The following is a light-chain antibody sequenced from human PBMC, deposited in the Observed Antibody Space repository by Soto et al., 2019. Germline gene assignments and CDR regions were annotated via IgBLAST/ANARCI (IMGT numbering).Light chain of an antibody. CDR3: QQYNDWPRT. CDR1: QSISNN. CDR2: GAS. V-gene: IGKV3-15*01. J-gene: IGKJ1*01. Sequence: EIVMTQSPASLSVSPGERATLSCRASQSISNNLGWYQQKPGQAPRLLIYGASTRATDIPVRFSGSGSGTEFTLTISSLQSEDFAVYYCQQYNDWPRTFGQGTKVDIK.